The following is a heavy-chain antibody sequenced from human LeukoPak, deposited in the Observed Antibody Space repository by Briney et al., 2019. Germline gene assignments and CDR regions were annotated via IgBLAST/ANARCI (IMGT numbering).Heavy chain of an antibody. CDR2: VFYSGTT. CDR1: GGSINSYY. Sequence: SETLSLTCPVSGGSINSYYWSWIRQPPGKGLEWIAYVFYSGTTNYNPSLKSRVTISVDTSKNQFSLRLTSVTAADTAVYYCARQFSDWLLGRDYFDSWGQGTLVTVSS. D-gene: IGHD3/OR15-3a*01. CDR3: ARQFSDWLLGRDYFDS. V-gene: IGHV4-59*08. J-gene: IGHJ4*02.